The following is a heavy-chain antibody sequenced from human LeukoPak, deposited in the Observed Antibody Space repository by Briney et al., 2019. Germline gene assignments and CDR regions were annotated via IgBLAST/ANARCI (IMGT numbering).Heavy chain of an antibody. Sequence: SETLSLTCTVSGGSISSGDYYWSWIRQPPGEGLEWIGYIYYSGNTYYNPSLKSRVTISIDTSKNQFSLKLSSMTAADTAVYYCAVEIVVPAAKSSNYYFDYWGQGTLVTVSS. CDR3: AVEIVVPAAKSSNYYFDY. CDR2: IYYSGNT. V-gene: IGHV4-30-4*08. J-gene: IGHJ4*02. CDR1: GGSISSGDYY. D-gene: IGHD2-2*01.